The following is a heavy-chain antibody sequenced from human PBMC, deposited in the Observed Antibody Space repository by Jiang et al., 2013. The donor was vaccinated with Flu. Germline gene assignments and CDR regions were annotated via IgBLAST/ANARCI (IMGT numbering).Heavy chain of an antibody. D-gene: IGHD3-22*01. CDR2: IYHSGST. CDR1: GYSISSGYF. J-gene: IGHJ3*02. Sequence: GPGLVKPSETLSLTCAVSGYSISSGYFWGWIRQPPGKGLEWIGSIYHSGSTYYNPSLKSRVSISVDTSKNQLSLKLSPVTAADTAVYYCARATYYYDSGGYSLRAFDIWGQGT. V-gene: IGHV4-38-2*01. CDR3: ARATYYYDSGGYSLRAFDI.